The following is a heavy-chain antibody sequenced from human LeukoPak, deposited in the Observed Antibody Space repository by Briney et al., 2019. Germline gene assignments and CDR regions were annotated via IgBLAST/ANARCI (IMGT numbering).Heavy chain of an antibody. D-gene: IGHD1-26*01. CDR2: INPSGGST. CDR1: GYTFTSYY. CDR3: ARDNSVGDTAWWFDP. Sequence: ASVKVSCKASGYTFTSYYMHWVRQAPGQGLEWMGIINPSGGSTSYAQKFQGRVTMTRDMSMSTDYMELSSLRSEDTAVYYCARDNSVGDTAWWFDPWGQGTLVTVSS. J-gene: IGHJ5*02. V-gene: IGHV1-46*01.